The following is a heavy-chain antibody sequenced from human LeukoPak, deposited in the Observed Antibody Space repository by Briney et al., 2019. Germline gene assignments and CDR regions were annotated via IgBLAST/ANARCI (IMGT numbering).Heavy chain of an antibody. CDR1: GYTFTSYG. Sequence: ASVKVSCKASGYTFTSYGICWVRQAPGQGLEWMGWISAYNGNTNYAQKLQGRVTITADKSTSTAYMELSSLRSEDTAVYYCARDPGLHHYYGSGSYYNDRFWYFDLWGRGTLVTVSS. D-gene: IGHD3-10*01. J-gene: IGHJ2*01. V-gene: IGHV1-18*01. CDR2: ISAYNGNT. CDR3: ARDPGLHHYYGSGSYYNDRFWYFDL.